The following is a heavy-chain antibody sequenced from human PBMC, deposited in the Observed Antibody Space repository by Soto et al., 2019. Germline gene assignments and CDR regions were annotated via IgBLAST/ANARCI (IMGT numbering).Heavy chain of an antibody. CDR3: ARDRDIVVVVAAEYYYYYYGMDV. CDR2: IIPIFGTA. Sequence: ASVKVSCKASGGTFSSYAISWVRQAPGQGLEWMGGIIPIFGTANYAQKFQGRVTMTRDTSTSTVYMELSSLRSEDTAVYYCARDRDIVVVVAAEYYYYYYGMDVWGQGTTVTVS. V-gene: IGHV1-69*05. CDR1: GGTFSSYA. D-gene: IGHD2-15*01. J-gene: IGHJ6*02.